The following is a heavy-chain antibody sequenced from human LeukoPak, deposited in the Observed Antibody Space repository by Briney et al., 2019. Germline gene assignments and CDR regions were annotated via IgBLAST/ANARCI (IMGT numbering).Heavy chain of an antibody. V-gene: IGHV1-2*02. CDR3: AIKRIHGNPFDY. CDR2: FHPSSGGA. CDR1: AYTFSAYY. D-gene: IGHD2/OR15-2a*01. J-gene: IGHJ4*02. Sequence: ASVEVSCKASAYTFSAYYVHWVRQAPGQGLEWMGWFHPSSGGAGYAQKFQGRVIMTRDTSISTAYMQLTRLTSDDTAVYYCAIKRIHGNPFDYWGQGTLVTVSS.